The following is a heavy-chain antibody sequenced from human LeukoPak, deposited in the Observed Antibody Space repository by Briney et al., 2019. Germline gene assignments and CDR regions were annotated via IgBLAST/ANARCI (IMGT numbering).Heavy chain of an antibody. V-gene: IGHV4-4*09. CDR2: IYTSGST. Sequence: PSETLSLTCTVSGGSISSYYWSWIRQPPGKGLEWIGYIYTSGSTNYNPSLKSRVTISVDTSKNQFSLKLSSVTAADTAVYYCARQGPSAFDIWGQGTMVTVSS. J-gene: IGHJ3*02. CDR3: ARQGPSAFDI. CDR1: GGSISSYY.